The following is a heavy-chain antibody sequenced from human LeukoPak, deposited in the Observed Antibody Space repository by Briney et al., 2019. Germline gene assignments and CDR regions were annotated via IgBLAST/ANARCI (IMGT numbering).Heavy chain of an antibody. Sequence: SQTLSLTCAVSGGSISSGGYSWSWIRQPPGKGLEWIGYIYHSGSTYYNPSLKSRVTISVDRSKNQFSLKLSSVTAADTAVYYCASYGDYSSGYFDCGGEGSVGTGSS. CDR3: ASYGDYSSGYFDC. CDR2: IYHSGST. D-gene: IGHD4-17*01. J-gene: IGHJ4*02. CDR1: GGSISSGGYS. V-gene: IGHV4-30-2*01.